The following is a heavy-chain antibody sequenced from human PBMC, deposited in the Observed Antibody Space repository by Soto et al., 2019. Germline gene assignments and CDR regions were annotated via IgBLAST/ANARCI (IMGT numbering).Heavy chain of an antibody. J-gene: IGHJ6*02. D-gene: IGHD6-6*01. CDR1: GDSVSAHSAA. Sequence: PSQTLSLTCAISGDSVSAHSAAWNWIRQSPSRGLEWLGRTYYRSKWNYDYAESVKSRMTITPETSNNHFSLQLNTVTPDDTAVYYCVRQPLATLALYDMDVWGQGTTVTVSS. V-gene: IGHV6-1*01. CDR2: TYYRSKWNY. CDR3: VRQPLATLALYDMDV.